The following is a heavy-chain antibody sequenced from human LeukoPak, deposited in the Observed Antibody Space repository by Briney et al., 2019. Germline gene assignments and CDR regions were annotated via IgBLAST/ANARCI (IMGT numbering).Heavy chain of an antibody. CDR3: AKDYFLIDY. J-gene: IGHJ4*02. CDR1: GFTFSSYA. CDR2: ISSSSSYI. V-gene: IGHV3-23*01. Sequence: GGSLRLSCAASGFTFSSYAMSWVRQAPGRGLEWVSSISSSSSYIYYADSVKGRFTISRDNSKNTLYLQMNSLRAEDTAVYYCAKDYFLIDYWGQGTLVTVSS. D-gene: IGHD2/OR15-2a*01.